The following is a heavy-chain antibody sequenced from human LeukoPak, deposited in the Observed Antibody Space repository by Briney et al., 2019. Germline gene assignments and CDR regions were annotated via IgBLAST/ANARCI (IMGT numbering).Heavy chain of an antibody. Sequence: PGGSLRLSCAASGFTFSSYWMSWVRQAPGKGLEWVANIKQDGSEKYYVDSVKGRFTISRDNAKNSLYLQMNSLRAEDTAVYYCARVIAVAGTKAFDIWGQGTMVTVSS. J-gene: IGHJ3*02. CDR3: ARVIAVAGTKAFDI. V-gene: IGHV3-7*01. D-gene: IGHD6-19*01. CDR2: IKQDGSEK. CDR1: GFTFSSYW.